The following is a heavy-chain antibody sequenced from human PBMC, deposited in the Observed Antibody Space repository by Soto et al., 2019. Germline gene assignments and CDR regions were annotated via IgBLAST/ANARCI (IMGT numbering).Heavy chain of an antibody. Sequence: SETLSLTCAVYGGSFSGYYWSWIRQPPGNGLEWIEEINHSGSTNYNPSLKSRVTISVDTSKNQFSLKLSSVTAADTAVYYCATSTVVTLESFDYWGQGTLVIVSS. CDR3: ATSTVVTLESFDY. J-gene: IGHJ4*02. CDR1: GGSFSGYY. V-gene: IGHV4-34*01. D-gene: IGHD4-17*01. CDR2: INHSGST.